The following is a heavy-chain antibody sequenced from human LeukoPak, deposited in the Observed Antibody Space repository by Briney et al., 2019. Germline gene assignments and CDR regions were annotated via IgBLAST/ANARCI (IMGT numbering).Heavy chain of an antibody. D-gene: IGHD5-24*01. CDR2: ITSSSSAI. CDR1: GFTFSSYN. V-gene: IGHV3-48*04. Sequence: GGSLRLSCAASGFTFSSYNMNWVRQAPGKGLEWISYITSSSSAIYYADSVRGRFTISRDNAKNSLYLQMNSLRAEDTAVYYCARWGDGYNYLGYWGQGTLVTVSS. J-gene: IGHJ4*02. CDR3: ARWGDGYNYLGY.